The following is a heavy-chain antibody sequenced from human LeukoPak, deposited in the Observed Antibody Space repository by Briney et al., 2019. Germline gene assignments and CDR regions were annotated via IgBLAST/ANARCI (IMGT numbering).Heavy chain of an antibody. Sequence: NPSETLSLTCTVSGGSFSSSDYYWGWIRQPPGKGLEWIGSNSGTTYYNPSLKSRVTISMDTSKKQFSLKLRSVTAADTAVYYCARHEWGITNAFDIWGQGTMVTVSS. V-gene: IGHV4-39*01. CDR3: ARHEWGITNAFDI. D-gene: IGHD1-14*01. CDR2: NSGTT. CDR1: GGSFSSSDYY. J-gene: IGHJ3*02.